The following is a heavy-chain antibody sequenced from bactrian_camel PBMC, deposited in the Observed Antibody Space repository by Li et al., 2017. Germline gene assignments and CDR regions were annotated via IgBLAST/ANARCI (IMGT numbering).Heavy chain of an antibody. V-gene: IGHV3S53*01. CDR1: GSIGGSTS. Sequence: VQLVESGGGSVAAGGSLRLSCAASGSIGGSTSMGWFRQAPGKEREGVAAIDSEGTTNYADSVKGRFTISKDNAKNTLYLQMNSLKPEDTAMYYCAANFGPYCSGPYLARRANFLGQGTQVTVS. CDR2: IDSEGTT. D-gene: IGHD2*01. J-gene: IGHJ4*01.